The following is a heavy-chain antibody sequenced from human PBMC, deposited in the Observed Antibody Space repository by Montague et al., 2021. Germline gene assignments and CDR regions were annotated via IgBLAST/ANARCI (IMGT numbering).Heavy chain of an antibody. J-gene: IGHJ4*02. CDR1: GGSLSGYY. Sequence: SETLSLTCGLSGGSLSGYYWAWIRQTPGKGLEWIGNINHSGSAKYNPSLKNRVSISVGTSNNQFFLDLTSVTAADTAMYFCARGPFGTVNGQYSGGWYYFDKWGQGTMVTVSS. CDR3: ARGPFGTVNGQYSGGWYYFDK. D-gene: IGHD6-19*01. V-gene: IGHV4-34*01. CDR2: INHSGSA.